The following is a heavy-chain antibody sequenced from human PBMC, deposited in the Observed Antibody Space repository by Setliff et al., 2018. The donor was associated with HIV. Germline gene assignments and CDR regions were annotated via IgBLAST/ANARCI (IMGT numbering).Heavy chain of an antibody. CDR2: MSHSGST. V-gene: IGHV4-38-2*02. J-gene: IGHJ5*02. CDR1: GYSINSGYY. CDR3: ARGRMATVLIRNWIDP. D-gene: IGHD4-4*01. Sequence: SETLSLTCTISGYSINSGYYWGWIRQPPGKGLEWIGSMSHSGSTYYNPSLKSRVTISLDTSKNQLSLRLTSMTAADTAVYYCARGRMATVLIRNWIDPWGQGSLVTVSS.